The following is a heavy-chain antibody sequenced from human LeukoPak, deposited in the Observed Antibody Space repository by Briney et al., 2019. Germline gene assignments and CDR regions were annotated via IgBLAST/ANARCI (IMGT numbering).Heavy chain of an antibody. CDR2: INPKSGDT. V-gene: IGHV1-8*01. Sequence: ASVKVSCKASGYNFINYDIYWVRQATGHGLEWMAWINPKSGDTDYAERFKGRLTLTRNTSIDTVNMELSRLTSEDTAVYFCARGLVGDDILTDETSDALSLWGQGTMVSVSS. CDR3: ARGLVGDDILTDETSDALSL. CDR1: GYNFINYD. J-gene: IGHJ3*01. D-gene: IGHD3-9*01.